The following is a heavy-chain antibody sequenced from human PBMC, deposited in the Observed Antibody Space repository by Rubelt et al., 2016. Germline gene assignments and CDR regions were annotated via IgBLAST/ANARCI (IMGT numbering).Heavy chain of an antibody. D-gene: IGHD1-26*01. V-gene: IGHV3-NL1*01. Sequence: SGGGLVQPGGSLRLSCAVSGFTFSTTHMNWVRQAPGKGLEWVSRINSDGTNTNYADSVKGRFTISRDNSKNTLYLQMNSLRAEDTAVYYCAKDWGATTSDAFDIWGQGTMVTVSS. CDR2: INSDGTNT. J-gene: IGHJ3*02. CDR1: GFTFSTTH. CDR3: AKDWGATTSDAFDI.